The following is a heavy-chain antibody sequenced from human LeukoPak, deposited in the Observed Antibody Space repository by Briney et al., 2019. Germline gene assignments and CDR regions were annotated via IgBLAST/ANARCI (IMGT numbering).Heavy chain of an antibody. Sequence: PSETLSLTCTVSGGSISSYYWSWIRQPPGKGLEWIGYIYYSGSTNYNPSLKSRVTISVDTSKNQFSLKLSSVTAADTAVYYCARDRSYGSGLHHYFDYWGQGTLVTVSS. V-gene: IGHV4-59*01. CDR1: GGSISSYY. J-gene: IGHJ4*02. CDR3: ARDRSYGSGLHHYFDY. CDR2: IYYSGST. D-gene: IGHD3-10*01.